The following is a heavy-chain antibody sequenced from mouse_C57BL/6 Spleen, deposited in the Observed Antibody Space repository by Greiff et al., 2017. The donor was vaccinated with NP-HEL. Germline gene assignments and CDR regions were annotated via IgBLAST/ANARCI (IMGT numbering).Heavy chain of an antibody. J-gene: IGHJ3*01. Sequence: EVNLVESGGGLVKPGGSLKFSCAASGFTFSSYTMSWVRQTPEKRLEWVATISGGGGNTYYPDSVKGRFTISRDIAKNTLCLQMSSLRSEDAALFYCARTGYYGSSPSKFAYRGQGTLVTVSA. D-gene: IGHD1-1*01. CDR3: ARTGYYGSSPSKFAY. V-gene: IGHV5-9*04. CDR2: ISGGGGNT. CDR1: GFTFSSYT.